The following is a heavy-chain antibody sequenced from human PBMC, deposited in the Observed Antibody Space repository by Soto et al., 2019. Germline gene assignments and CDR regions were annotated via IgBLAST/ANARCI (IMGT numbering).Heavy chain of an antibody. V-gene: IGHV3-21*01. CDR2: ISSSSSYI. CDR3: ASDGYSYGSYYYYGMDV. Sequence: GGSLRLSCAASGFTFSSYSMNWVRQAPGKGLEWVSSISSSSSYIYYADSVKGRFTISRDNAKNSLYLQMNSLRAEDTAVYYCASDGYSYGSYYYYGMDVWGQGTTVTVSS. D-gene: IGHD5-18*01. J-gene: IGHJ6*02. CDR1: GFTFSSYS.